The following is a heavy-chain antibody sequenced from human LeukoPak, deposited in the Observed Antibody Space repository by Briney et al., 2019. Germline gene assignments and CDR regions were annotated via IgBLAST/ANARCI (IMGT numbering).Heavy chain of an antibody. CDR3: ARGVGGVSDFDY. CDR1: GGSFSGYY. V-gene: IGHV4-59*01. Sequence: SETLSLTCAVYGGSFSGYYWSWIRQPPGKGLEWIGYIYYSGSTNYNPSLKSRVTISVDTSKNQFSLKLSSVTAADTAVYYCARGVGGVSDFDYWGQGTLVTVSS. D-gene: IGHD3-10*01. CDR2: IYYSGST. J-gene: IGHJ4*02.